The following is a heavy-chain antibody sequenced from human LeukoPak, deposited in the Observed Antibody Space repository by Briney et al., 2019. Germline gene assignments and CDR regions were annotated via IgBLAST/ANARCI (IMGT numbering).Heavy chain of an antibody. V-gene: IGHV4-34*01. CDR1: GGSFNGYS. Sequence: SETLSLTCAVSGGSFNGYSYTWIRQPPGKGLEWIGEIIHSGGTSYNPSLKSRLTISVDTSRKQFSLKLTSVTAADTSLYFCARGPLAFRRVAGIFSWGRGTQVTVSS. CDR3: ARGPLAFRRVAGIFS. CDR2: IIHSGGT. J-gene: IGHJ5*02. D-gene: IGHD6-19*01.